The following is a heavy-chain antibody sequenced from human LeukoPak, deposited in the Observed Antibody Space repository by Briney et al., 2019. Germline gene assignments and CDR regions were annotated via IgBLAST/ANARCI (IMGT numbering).Heavy chain of an antibody. D-gene: IGHD6-19*01. CDR1: GGSVSSSGYY. J-gene: IGHJ4*02. Sequence: ETQCLICSVSGGSVSSSGYYWGWIRQPPGKGLEWIASVSYSGATYYNPSLRSRVTISVDTSKNQFSLRVTSVTAADTAVYFCASRGPGITVPGLHWGQGALGTASS. V-gene: IGHV4-39*01. CDR2: VSYSGAT. CDR3: ASRGPGITVPGLH.